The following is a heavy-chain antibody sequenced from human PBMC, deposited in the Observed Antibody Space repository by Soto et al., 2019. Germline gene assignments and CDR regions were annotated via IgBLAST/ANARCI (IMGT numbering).Heavy chain of an antibody. CDR3: ARGESHGFDP. Sequence: PAETLATTCPVSGGSISGDYWSCIRQPPWKGRGWIGYIYYSGSTNYNPSIKRRVTISVDTSKKQVSLKLSSVTAADPAVYYCARGESHGFDPRGQG. CDR2: IYYSGST. J-gene: IGHJ5*02. CDR1: GGSISGDY. V-gene: IGHV4-59*01.